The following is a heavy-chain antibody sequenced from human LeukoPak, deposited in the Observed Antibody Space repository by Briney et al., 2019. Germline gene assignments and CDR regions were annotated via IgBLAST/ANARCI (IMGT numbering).Heavy chain of an antibody. CDR3: AKVDTAMVSVDY. V-gene: IGHV4-34*01. Sequence: SETLSLTCAVYGGSFSGYYWSWIRQPPGKGLEWIGEINHSGSTNYNPSLKSRVTMSVDTSKNQFSLKLSSVTAADTAVYYCAKVDTAMVSVDYWGQGTLVTVSS. CDR2: INHSGST. CDR1: GGSFSGYY. J-gene: IGHJ4*02. D-gene: IGHD5-18*01.